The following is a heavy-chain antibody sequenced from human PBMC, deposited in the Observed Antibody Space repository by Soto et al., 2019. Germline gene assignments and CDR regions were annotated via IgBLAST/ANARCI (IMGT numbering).Heavy chain of an antibody. D-gene: IGHD4-17*01. CDR3: ARFDYGAFDF. J-gene: IGHJ3*01. Sequence: EVQLVESGGGLVQPGESLRLSCAVSGFTVSGNFMSWVRQAPGKGLAWVSDFYSGGSTYYADSVKGRFTISRDISKNTLYLQMNSLRAEDTAAYYCARFDYGAFDFWGRGTMVTVSS. V-gene: IGHV3-66*01. CDR1: GFTVSGNF. CDR2: FYSGGST.